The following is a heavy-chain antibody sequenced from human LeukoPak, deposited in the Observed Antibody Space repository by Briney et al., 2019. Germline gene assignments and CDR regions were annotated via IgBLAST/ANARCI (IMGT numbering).Heavy chain of an antibody. Sequence: PGGSLRLSCAASGFSFNTYAMTWVRQAPGEGLEWVSFISADGHQTYYADSVKGRFTISRDNSMKTLFLQMNSLRVEDTAVYYCEEAGYWAQGALVIVSS. D-gene: IGHD6-19*01. CDR1: GFSFNTYA. CDR3: EEAGY. CDR2: ISADGHQT. J-gene: IGHJ4*02. V-gene: IGHV3-23*01.